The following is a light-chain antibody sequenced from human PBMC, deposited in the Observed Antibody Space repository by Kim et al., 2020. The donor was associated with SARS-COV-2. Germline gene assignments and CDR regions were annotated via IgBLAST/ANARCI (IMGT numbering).Light chain of an antibody. CDR2: SNT. CDR1: SSNIGSNT. CDR3: AAWDDSLKGYV. V-gene: IGLV1-44*01. Sequence: QSALTQPPSASGTPGQRVTISCSGSSSNIGSNTVNWYQHLPGTAPKLLIYSNTQRPSGAPDRFSGSKSGTSASLAISGLQSEDEADYYCAAWDDSLKGYVFGTGTKVTVL. J-gene: IGLJ1*01.